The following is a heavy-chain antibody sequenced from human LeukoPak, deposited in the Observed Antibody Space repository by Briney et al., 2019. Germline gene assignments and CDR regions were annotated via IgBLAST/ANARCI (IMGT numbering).Heavy chain of an antibody. CDR2: IYHSGST. CDR1: GGSISSGGYS. V-gene: IGHV4-30-2*01. Sequence: SETLSLTCAVSGGSISSGGYSWSWIRQPPGKGLEWIGYIYHSGSTYYNPSLKSRVTISVDRSKNQFSLKLSSVTAADTAVYYCARAPPQDRGLDYWGQGTLVTVSS. J-gene: IGHJ4*02. CDR3: ARAPPQDRGLDY.